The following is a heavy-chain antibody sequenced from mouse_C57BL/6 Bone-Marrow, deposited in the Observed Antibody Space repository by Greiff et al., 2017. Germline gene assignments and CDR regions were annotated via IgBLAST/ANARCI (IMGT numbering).Heavy chain of an antibody. J-gene: IGHJ2*01. Sequence: EVQLQQSGPELVKPGASVKMSCKASGYTFTDYNMHWVKQSHGKSLEWIGYINPNNGGTSYNQKVKGKATLTVNKSSSTAYMELRSLTSEDSAVYYCARTLYYYGSSYMSYWGQGTTLTVSS. CDR3: ARTLYYYGSSYMSY. CDR2: INPNNGGT. CDR1: GYTFTDYN. D-gene: IGHD1-1*01. V-gene: IGHV1-22*01.